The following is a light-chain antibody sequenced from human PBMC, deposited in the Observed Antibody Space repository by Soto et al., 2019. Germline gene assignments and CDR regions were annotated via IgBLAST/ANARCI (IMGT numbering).Light chain of an antibody. CDR1: SSDIGGYNY. V-gene: IGLV2-8*01. CDR2: EVT. J-gene: IGLJ2*01. CDR3: ASYAGNNVL. Sequence: QSVLTQPPSASGSPGQSVAISCTGTSSDIGGYNYVSWYQQHSGKAPKLIIYEVTRRPSGVPDRFSGSKSGSTASLTVSGLHADDEADYYCASYAGNNVLFGGGTKLTVL.